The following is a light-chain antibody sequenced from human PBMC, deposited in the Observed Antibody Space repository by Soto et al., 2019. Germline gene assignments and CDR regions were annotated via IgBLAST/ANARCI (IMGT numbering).Light chain of an antibody. J-gene: IGLJ2*01. CDR2: LNSDGSH. Sequence: QPVLTQSPSASASLGASVKRTCTLSSGHSNYAIAWHQQQSEKGPRYLMKLNSDGSHSKGDGIPDRFSGSSSGAERYLTISSLQSEDEADYYCQTWGSGIVVFGGGTKVTVL. CDR3: QTWGSGIVV. CDR1: SGHSNYA. V-gene: IGLV4-69*01.